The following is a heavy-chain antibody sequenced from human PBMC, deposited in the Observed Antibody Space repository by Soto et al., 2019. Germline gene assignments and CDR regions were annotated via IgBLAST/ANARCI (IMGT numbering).Heavy chain of an antibody. V-gene: IGHV1-18*01. J-gene: IGHJ4*02. CDR3: VRGDGCYFDH. CDR2: ISAYNGHT. CDR1: GYTFTNYG. D-gene: IGHD3-16*01. Sequence: QVQLVQSGIEVKKPGASVKVSCKAMGYTFTNYGLSWVRQAPGEGLEWLGWISAYNGHTKYAHKVQDRVTLTTDKSATTAYLELRSLRSNDPAVYYCVRGDGCYFDHWGQGTLVLVSS.